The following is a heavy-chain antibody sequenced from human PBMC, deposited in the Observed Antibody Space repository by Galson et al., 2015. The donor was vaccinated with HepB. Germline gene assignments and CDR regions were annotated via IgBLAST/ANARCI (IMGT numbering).Heavy chain of an antibody. Sequence: LSLTCTVSGGSISSYYWSWIRQPPGKGLEWIGYIYYSGSTNYNPSLKSRVTISVDTSKNQFSLKLSSVTAADTAVYYCARLREEGIDYWGQGTLVTVSS. CDR1: GGSISSYY. CDR3: ARLREEGIDY. V-gene: IGHV4-59*08. CDR2: IYYSGST. D-gene: IGHD1-26*01. J-gene: IGHJ4*02.